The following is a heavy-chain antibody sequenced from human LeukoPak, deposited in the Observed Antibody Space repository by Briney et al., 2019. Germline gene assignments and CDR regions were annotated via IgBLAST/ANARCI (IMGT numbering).Heavy chain of an antibody. CDR1: GGSISSYY. V-gene: IGHV4-59*08. J-gene: IGHJ4*02. CDR2: IYYSGST. CDR3: ARRGYYFDY. Sequence: SATLSLTCTVSGGSISSYYWSWIRKPPGKGLEWIGYIYYSGSTNYNPSLKSRVTISVDTSKNQFSLKLSSVTAADTAVYYCARRGYYFDYWGQGTLVAVSS. D-gene: IGHD3-10*01.